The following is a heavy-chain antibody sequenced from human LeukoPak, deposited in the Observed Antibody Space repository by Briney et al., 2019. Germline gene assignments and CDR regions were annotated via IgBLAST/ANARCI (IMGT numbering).Heavy chain of an antibody. Sequence: PGGSLRLSCAASGFTFSNYAITWVRQAPGKGLEWVSGISGGGGSTYYADSVKGRFTISRDNSKNTVYLQMNSLRAEDTAVYYCARGHNDYWGQGTLVTVSS. CDR1: GFTFSNYA. CDR3: ARGHNDY. CDR2: ISGGGGST. V-gene: IGHV3-23*01. J-gene: IGHJ4*02.